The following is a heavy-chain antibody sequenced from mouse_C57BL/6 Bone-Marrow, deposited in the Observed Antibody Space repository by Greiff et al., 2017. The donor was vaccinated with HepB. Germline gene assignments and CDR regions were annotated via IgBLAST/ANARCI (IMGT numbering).Heavy chain of an antibody. Sequence: QVQLQQPGAELVMPGASVKLSCKASGYTFTSYWMHWVKQRPGQGLEWIGEIDPSDSYTNYNQKFKGKSTLTVDKSSSTAYMQLSSLTSEDSAVYYCARRRGPTVVPYFDDWGQGTTLTVSS. CDR3: ARRRGPTVVPYFDD. J-gene: IGHJ2*01. CDR1: GYTFTSYW. CDR2: IDPSDSYT. D-gene: IGHD1-1*01. V-gene: IGHV1-69*01.